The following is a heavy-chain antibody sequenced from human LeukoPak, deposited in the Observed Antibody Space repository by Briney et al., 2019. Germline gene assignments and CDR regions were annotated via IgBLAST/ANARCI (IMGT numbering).Heavy chain of an antibody. CDR1: RFTFSDYY. J-gene: IGHJ4*02. CDR2: ISNSGSST. V-gene: IGHV3-11*05. CDR3: ARADRASWFDY. D-gene: IGHD2-2*01. Sequence: GGSLRLSCAASRFTFSDYYMVWIRQAPGKGLEWVSYISNSGSSTKYADSVKGRFTISRDNAKNSLSLQMNSVRPEDTAVYYCARADRASWFDYWGQGTLVTVSS.